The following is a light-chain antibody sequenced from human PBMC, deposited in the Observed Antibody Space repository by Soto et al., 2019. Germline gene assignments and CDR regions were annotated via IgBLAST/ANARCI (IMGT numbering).Light chain of an antibody. CDR1: QSIDSIS. CDR2: GAS. Sequence: EIVLTQYPGTLSLFPGERATLSCRASQSIDSISLAWYQHKPGQAPRLLIYGASSRSTAIPDRFSGSGSGTDCTLTISRLQSEDVAVYYCQKYNNWPLTFGQGTRLEIK. V-gene: IGKV3-20*01. J-gene: IGKJ5*01. CDR3: QKYNNWPLT.